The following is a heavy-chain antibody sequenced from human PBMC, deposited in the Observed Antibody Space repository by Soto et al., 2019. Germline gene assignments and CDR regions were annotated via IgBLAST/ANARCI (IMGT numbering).Heavy chain of an antibody. V-gene: IGHV5-10-1*01. D-gene: IGHD3-10*01. Sequence: GESLKISCKGSGYSFTSYWINWVRQLPGKGLEWMVRIDPSDSYTNYSPSFQGHVTISADKFINTAYLQWSSLEASDTAMYYCAGGGVRGVITRTRDYYGMDVWGQGTTVTVSS. CDR1: GYSFTSYW. CDR3: AGGGVRGVITRTRDYYGMDV. J-gene: IGHJ6*02. CDR2: IDPSDSYT.